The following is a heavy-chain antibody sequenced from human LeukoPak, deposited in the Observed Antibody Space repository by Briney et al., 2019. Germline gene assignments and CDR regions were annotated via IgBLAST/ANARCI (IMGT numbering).Heavy chain of an antibody. V-gene: IGHV3-74*03. CDR2: VNGDGRST. Sequence: GGSLRLSCAASGFTFSTYWMHWVRQAPGKGLLWVSRVNGDGRSTAYVDSVKGRFTISRDNAKNTLYLQMNSLRAEDTAVYYCARDASGFDPWGQGTLVTVSS. D-gene: IGHD2-2*01. CDR1: GFTFSTYW. J-gene: IGHJ5*02. CDR3: ARDASGFDP.